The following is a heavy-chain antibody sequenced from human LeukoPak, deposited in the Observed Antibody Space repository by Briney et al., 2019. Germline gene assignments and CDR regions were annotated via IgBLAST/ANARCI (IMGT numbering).Heavy chain of an antibody. J-gene: IGHJ4*02. CDR2: ISGSGGST. CDR3: ATTIPPYYDILTGYSDY. Sequence: PGGSLRLSCAASGFTFSSYAMSWVRQAPGKGLEWVSAISGSGGSTYYADSVNGRFTSSTDNSKNTLYLQMNSLRAEDTAVYYCATTIPPYYDILTGYSDYWGQGTLVTVSS. V-gene: IGHV3-23*01. D-gene: IGHD3-9*01. CDR1: GFTFSSYA.